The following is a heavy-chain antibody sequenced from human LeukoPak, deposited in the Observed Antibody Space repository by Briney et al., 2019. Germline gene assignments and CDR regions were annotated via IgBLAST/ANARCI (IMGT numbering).Heavy chain of an antibody. CDR1: GFTFSSYV. Sequence: GGCLRLSWAASGFTFSSYVMHWVRQAPGKGMEWVAVISYDGSNKYYADSVKGRFTISRDNSKNTLYLQMNSLRAEDTAVYYCASGYQLLYFPMGYWGQGTLVTVSS. J-gene: IGHJ4*02. V-gene: IGHV3-30-3*01. CDR3: ASGYQLLYFPMGY. CDR2: ISYDGSNK. D-gene: IGHD2-2*02.